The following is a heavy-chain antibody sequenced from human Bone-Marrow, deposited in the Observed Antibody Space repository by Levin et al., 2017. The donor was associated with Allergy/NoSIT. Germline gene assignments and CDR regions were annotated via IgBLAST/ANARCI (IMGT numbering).Heavy chain of an antibody. D-gene: IGHD6-13*01. Sequence: GGSLRLSCAASGFTFSSYAMRWVRQAPGMGLEWVSGISDVGRTYYADSVKGRFTISRANSKNTLYLQMNSLRAEDTAVYYCAKEEDSSFTQWGQGSLVTVSS. CDR2: ISDVGRT. CDR1: GFTFSSYA. CDR3: AKEEDSSFTQ. V-gene: IGHV3-23*01. J-gene: IGHJ4*02.